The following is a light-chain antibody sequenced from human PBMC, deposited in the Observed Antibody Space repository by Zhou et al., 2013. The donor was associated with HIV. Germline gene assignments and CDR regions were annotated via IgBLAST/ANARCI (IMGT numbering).Light chain of an antibody. CDR3: LQDYNYPFT. CDR1: QGVRND. Sequence: AIQMTQSPSSLSASIGDRVTITCRASQGVRNDLAWFQQKPGKAPKLLIYAASTLHNGVPSRFSGSGSDTDFTLTISSLQPEDFATYYCLQDYNYPFTFGPGTQVDVK. V-gene: IGKV1-6*01. J-gene: IGKJ3*01. CDR2: AAS.